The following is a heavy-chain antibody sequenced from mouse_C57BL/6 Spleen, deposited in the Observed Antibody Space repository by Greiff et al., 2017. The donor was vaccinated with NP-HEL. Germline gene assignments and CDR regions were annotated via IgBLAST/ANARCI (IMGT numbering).Heavy chain of an antibody. Sequence: VQLQQPGAELVRPGTSVKLSCKASGYTFTSYWMHWVKQRPGQGLEWIGVIDPSDSYTNYNQKFKGKATLTVDTSSSTAYMQLSSLTSEDSAVYYCARDDYEGDYAMDYWGQGTSVTVSS. CDR2: IDPSDSYT. J-gene: IGHJ4*01. CDR3: ARDDYEGDYAMDY. CDR1: GYTFTSYW. D-gene: IGHD2-4*01. V-gene: IGHV1-59*01.